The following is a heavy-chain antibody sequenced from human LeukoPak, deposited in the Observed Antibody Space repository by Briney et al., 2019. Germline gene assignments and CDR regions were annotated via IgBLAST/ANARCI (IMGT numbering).Heavy chain of an antibody. CDR3: AKGGGWLYYFDY. J-gene: IGHJ4*02. CDR1: GFTFSRFT. Sequence: PGGSRRLSCAASGFTFSRFTMNWVRQAPGKGLEWVSGISGSDSSTYYADFVKGRFIISRDNSKNTLYLQMNSLRADDTAVYYCAKGGGWLYYFDYWGQGTLVTVSS. CDR2: ISGSDSST. V-gene: IGHV3-23*01. D-gene: IGHD4-23*01.